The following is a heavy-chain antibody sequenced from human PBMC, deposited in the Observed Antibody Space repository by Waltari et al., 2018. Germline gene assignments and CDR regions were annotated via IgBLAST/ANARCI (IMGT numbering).Heavy chain of an antibody. D-gene: IGHD1-26*01. J-gene: IGHJ4*02. CDR1: GGSISTSSYY. Sequence: LQLQESGPGLVKPSETLSLTCSVSGGSISTSSYYWGWIRQPPGKGLEWIGGIHYSGITDYTPSLKSRVTIAVDTSKNQFSLRLTSVTAADTAVYYCARHVGEATTFDYWGQGTLVTVSS. CDR3: ARHVGEATTFDY. CDR2: IHYSGIT. V-gene: IGHV4-39*01.